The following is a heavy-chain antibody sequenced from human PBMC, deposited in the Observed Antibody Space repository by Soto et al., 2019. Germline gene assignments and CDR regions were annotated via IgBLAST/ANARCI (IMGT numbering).Heavy chain of an antibody. J-gene: IGHJ4*02. CDR3: ARVRGGGSEYFFDY. V-gene: IGHV1-46*01. CDR1: GYTFTRYN. Sequence: ASVKVSCKASGYTFTRYNVHWVRQAPGQGLEWMAIINPSGGTTYYVQKCEGRVTLTTDTSTSTVYMELSSLRSDDTAVYYCARVRGGGSEYFFDYWGQGTLVTAPQ. D-gene: IGHD2-15*01. CDR2: INPSGGTT.